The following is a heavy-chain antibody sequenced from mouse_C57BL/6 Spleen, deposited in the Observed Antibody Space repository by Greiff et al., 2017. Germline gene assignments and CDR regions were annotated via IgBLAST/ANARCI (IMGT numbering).Heavy chain of an antibody. V-gene: IGHV14-3*01. D-gene: IGHD1-1*01. CDR3: ARYYHASSYLLFDY. CDR1: GFNFKNTY. CDR2: IDPANGNT. Sequence: VQLQQPVAELVRPGASVKLSCTASGFNFKNTYMHWVKQRPEQGLEWIGRIDPANGNTKYAPKFQGKATITADTSSNTAYLQLSSLTSEDTAIYYCARYYHASSYLLFDYWGQGTTLTVSS. J-gene: IGHJ2*01.